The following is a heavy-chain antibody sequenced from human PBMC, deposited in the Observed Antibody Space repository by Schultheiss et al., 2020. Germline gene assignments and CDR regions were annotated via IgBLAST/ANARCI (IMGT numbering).Heavy chain of an antibody. CDR3: ARGVYDFWSGYYNDAFDI. D-gene: IGHD3-3*01. CDR2: IYHSGST. J-gene: IGHJ3*02. CDR1: GGSISSSNW. Sequence: SATLSLTCAVSGGSISSSNWWSWVRQPPGKGLEWIGEIYHSGSTNYNPSLKSRVTISVDKSKNQFSLKLSSVTAADTAVYYCARGVYDFWSGYYNDAFDIWGQGTMVTVSS. V-gene: IGHV4-4*02.